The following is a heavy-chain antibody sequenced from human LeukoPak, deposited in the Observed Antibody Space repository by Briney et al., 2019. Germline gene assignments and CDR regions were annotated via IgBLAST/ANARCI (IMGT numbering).Heavy chain of an antibody. CDR3: AKDPRYCSSTSCSDY. Sequence: GGSLRLSCAASGFTFSSYGMHWVRQAPGKGLEWVAFIRYDGSNKYYADSVKGRFPISRDNSKNTLYLQMNSLRAEGTAVYYCAKDPRYCSSTSCSDYWGQGTLVTVSS. J-gene: IGHJ4*02. CDR1: GFTFSSYG. D-gene: IGHD2-2*01. V-gene: IGHV3-30*02. CDR2: IRYDGSNK.